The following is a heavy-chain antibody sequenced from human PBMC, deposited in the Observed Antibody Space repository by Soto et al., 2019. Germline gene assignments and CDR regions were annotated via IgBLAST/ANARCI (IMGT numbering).Heavy chain of an antibody. D-gene: IGHD2-8*01. CDR3: ARSIKMVYAHYYYYYGMDV. CDR1: GFTFSSYS. CDR2: ISSSSSYI. V-gene: IGHV3-21*01. Sequence: GGSLRLSCAASGFTFSSYSMNWVRQAPGKGLEWVSSISSSSSYIYYADSVKGRFTISRDNAKNSLYLQMNSLRAEDTAVYYCARSIKMVYAHYYYYYGMDVWGQGTTVTVSS. J-gene: IGHJ6*02.